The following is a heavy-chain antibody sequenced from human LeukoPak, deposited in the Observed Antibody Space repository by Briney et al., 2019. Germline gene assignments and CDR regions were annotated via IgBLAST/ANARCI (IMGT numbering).Heavy chain of an antibody. CDR3: ARATWNTAVY. CDR2: IYHSGST. CDR1: GYSISSGYY. V-gene: IGHV4-38-2*02. J-gene: IGHJ4*02. D-gene: IGHD5-18*01. Sequence: SETLSLTCTVSGYSISSGYYWGWIRQPPGKGLEWIGSIYHSGSTYYNPSLKSRVTISVDTSKNQFSLKLSSVTAADTAVYYCARATWNTAVYWGRGTLVTVSS.